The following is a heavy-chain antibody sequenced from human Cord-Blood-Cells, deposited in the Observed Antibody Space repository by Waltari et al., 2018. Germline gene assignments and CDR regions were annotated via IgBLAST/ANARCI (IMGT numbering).Heavy chain of an antibody. J-gene: IGHJ6*03. V-gene: IGHV4-34*01. CDR3: ARRRLYDSSGYYYYYYYMDV. Sequence: QVQLQQWGTGLLKPSETLSLTCAVYGGSFSGYYWSWIRQPPGKGLEWIGEINHSGSTNYTPSLKSRVTISVDTSKNQFSLKLGSVTAADTAVYYCARRRLYDSSGYYYYYYYMDVWGKGTTVTVSS. D-gene: IGHD3-22*01. CDR2: INHSGST. CDR1: GGSFSGYY.